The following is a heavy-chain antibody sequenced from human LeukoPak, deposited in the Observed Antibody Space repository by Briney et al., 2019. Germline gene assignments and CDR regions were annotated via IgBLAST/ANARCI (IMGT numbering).Heavy chain of an antibody. CDR1: GFTFRDSA. Sequence: PGKSLRLSCSGAGFTFRDSAFHWVPRAPGKGLEWVAVISDGGTKRFYADSVTRRFTISRHNSKDTLYLHMKNLRPEDSAVYHCARERGFMMVGEIHADHWFDPWGQGTPVTVSS. V-gene: IGHV3-30*04. D-gene: IGHD3-16*01. CDR3: ARERGFMMVGEIHADHWFDP. CDR2: ISDGGTKR. J-gene: IGHJ5*02.